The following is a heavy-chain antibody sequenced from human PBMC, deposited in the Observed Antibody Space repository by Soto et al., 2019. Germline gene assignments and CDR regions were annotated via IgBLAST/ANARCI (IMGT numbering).Heavy chain of an antibody. CDR2: IYYSGST. CDR3: AAGGGLPRYY. CDR1: GGSISRSSYY. D-gene: IGHD5-12*01. V-gene: IGHV4-61*05. Sequence: SETLSLTCTVSGGSISRSSYYWSWIRQPPGKGLEWIGYIYYSGSTNYNPSLKSRVTISVDTSKNQFSLKLSSVTAADTAVYYCAAGGGLPRYYWGQGTLVTVSS. J-gene: IGHJ4*02.